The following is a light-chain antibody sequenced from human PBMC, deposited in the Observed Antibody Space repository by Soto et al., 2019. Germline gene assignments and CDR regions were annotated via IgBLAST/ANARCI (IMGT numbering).Light chain of an antibody. J-gene: IGLJ1*01. CDR3: CSYAGSSTFHV. Sequence: QSALTQPASVSGSPGQSITISRTGTSSDVGSYNLVSWYQQHPGKAPKLMIYEGSKRPSGVSNRFSGSKSGNTASLTISGLQAEDEADYYCCSYAGSSTFHVFGTGTKVTVL. CDR1: SSDVGSYNL. CDR2: EGS. V-gene: IGLV2-23*03.